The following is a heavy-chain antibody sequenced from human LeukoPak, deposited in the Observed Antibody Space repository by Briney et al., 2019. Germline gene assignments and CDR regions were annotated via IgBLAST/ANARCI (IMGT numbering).Heavy chain of an antibody. Sequence: SETLSLTCAVSGGSFSGHYWNWIRQPPGKGLEWIGEINHGGSTNYNPSLKSRVTISVDTSKNQFSLKLSSVTAADTAVYYCARVPPSISAAGTFYYYYYMDVWGKGTTVTISS. CDR3: ARVPPSISAAGTFYYYYYMDV. J-gene: IGHJ6*03. D-gene: IGHD6-13*01. CDR1: GGSFSGHY. V-gene: IGHV4-34*01. CDR2: INHGGST.